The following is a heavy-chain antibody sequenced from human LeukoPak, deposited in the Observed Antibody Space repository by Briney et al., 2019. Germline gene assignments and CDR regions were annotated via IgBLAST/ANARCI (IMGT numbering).Heavy chain of an antibody. Sequence: PGEALEISCMGSGLSSTSFWIGWARQLPGKGLEWMGIIYSGDSDTIYSPSFQGQVTISADTSISTAYLQWSSLKASDTAMYYCARLGYCSSTSCLHKDWFDDCGEATLVTVSS. J-gene: IGHJ5*02. CDR2: IYSGDSDT. V-gene: IGHV5-51*01. CDR1: GLSSTSFW. CDR3: ARLGYCSSTSCLHKDWFDD. D-gene: IGHD2-2*01.